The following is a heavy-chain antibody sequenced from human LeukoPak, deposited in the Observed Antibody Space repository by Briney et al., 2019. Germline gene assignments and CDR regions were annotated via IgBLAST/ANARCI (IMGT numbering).Heavy chain of an antibody. J-gene: IGHJ5*02. D-gene: IGHD2-2*01. CDR2: IYYSGST. Sequence: SETLSLTCTVSGGSISSYSWSWIRQPPGKGLGWIGYIYYSGSTNYNPSLKSRVTISVDTSKNQFSLKLSSVTAADTAVYYCARHRIVVVPAAMEWFDPWAREPWSPSPQ. CDR3: ARHRIVVVPAAMEWFDP. CDR1: GGSISSYS. V-gene: IGHV4-59*08.